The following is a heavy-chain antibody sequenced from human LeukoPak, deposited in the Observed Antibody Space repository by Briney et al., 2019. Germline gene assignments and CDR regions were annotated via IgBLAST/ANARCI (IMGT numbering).Heavy chain of an antibody. CDR2: IYYSGST. J-gene: IGHJ4*02. D-gene: IGHD6-13*01. CDR3: ARQARDLAAAGSADY. CDR1: GGSISSSSYY. Sequence: SETLSHTCTVSGGSISSSSYYWGWIRQPPGKGLEWIGSIYYSGSTYYNPSLKSRVTISVDTSKNQFSLKLSSVTAADTAVYYCARQARDLAAAGSADYWGQGTLVTVSS. V-gene: IGHV4-39*01.